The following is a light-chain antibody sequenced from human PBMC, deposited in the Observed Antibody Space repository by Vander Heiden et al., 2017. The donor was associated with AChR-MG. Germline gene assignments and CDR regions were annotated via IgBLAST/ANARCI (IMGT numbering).Light chain of an antibody. CDR3: QQGSNGHPGEA. Sequence: IVLTQSTATLSLSPGERATLSCRARQSVSSYLAWYQQKPGQAPRLLIYDGSNRAKGITARFSGSGYGKDFTLTIGSREPEDFAVYYCQQGSNGHPGEAFGGGTKVEIK. V-gene: IGKV3-11*01. J-gene: IGKJ4*01. CDR1: QSVSSY. CDR2: DGS.